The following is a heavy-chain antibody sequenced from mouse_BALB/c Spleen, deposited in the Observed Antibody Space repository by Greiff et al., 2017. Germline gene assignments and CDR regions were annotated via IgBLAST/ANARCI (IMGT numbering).Heavy chain of an antibody. CDR1: GFNIKDTY. Sequence: EGQLQQSGAELVKPGASVKLSCTASGFNIKDTYMHWVKQRPEQGLEWIGRIDPANGNTKYDPKFQGKATITADTSSNTAYLQLSSLTSEDTAVYYCARWDDGYYFDYWGQGTTLTVSS. V-gene: IGHV14-3*02. CDR3: ARWDDGYYFDY. D-gene: IGHD2-3*01. CDR2: IDPANGNT. J-gene: IGHJ2*01.